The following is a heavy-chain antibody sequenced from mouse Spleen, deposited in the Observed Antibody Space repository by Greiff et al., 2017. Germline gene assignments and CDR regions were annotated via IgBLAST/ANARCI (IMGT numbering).Heavy chain of an antibody. J-gene: IGHJ1*01. V-gene: IGHV5-6-3*01. CDR2: INSNGGST. CDR1: GFTFSSYG. CDR3: ARVTTVVDWYFDV. D-gene: IGHD1-1*01. Sequence: EVMLVESGGGLVQPGGSLKLSCAASGFTFSSYGMSWVRQTPDKRLELVATINSNGGSTYYPDSVKGRFTISRDNAKNTLYLQMSSLKSEDTAMYYCARVTTVVDWYFDVWGAGTTVTVSS.